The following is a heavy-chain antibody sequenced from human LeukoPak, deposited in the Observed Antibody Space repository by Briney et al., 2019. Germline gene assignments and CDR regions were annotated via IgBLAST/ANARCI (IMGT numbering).Heavy chain of an antibody. CDR2: IIPIFGTA. J-gene: IGHJ5*02. CDR3: ARGSVGLLGPNWFDP. V-gene: IGHV1-69*13. CDR1: GGTFSSYA. D-gene: IGHD3-22*01. Sequence: SVKVSCKASGGTFSSYAISWVRQAPGQGLEWMGGIIPIFGTANYAQKFQGRVTVTADESTSTAYMELSSLRSEDTAVYYCARGSVGLLGPNWFDPWGQGTLVTVSS.